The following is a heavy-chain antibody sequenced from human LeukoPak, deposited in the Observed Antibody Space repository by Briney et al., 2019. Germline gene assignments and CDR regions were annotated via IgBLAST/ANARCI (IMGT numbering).Heavy chain of an antibody. CDR2: ISGSVGSP. CDR1: GFTFGSYA. Sequence: GGSLRLSCAASGFTFGSYAMGWVRQAPGKGLEWVSGISGSVGSPYYTDSVKGRFTNSKDNSKDTLYLQMNSLRDEDTAVYYCARDHPGSGWYVDYWGQGILVTVSS. CDR3: ARDHPGSGWYVDY. J-gene: IGHJ4*02. D-gene: IGHD6-19*01. V-gene: IGHV3-23*01.